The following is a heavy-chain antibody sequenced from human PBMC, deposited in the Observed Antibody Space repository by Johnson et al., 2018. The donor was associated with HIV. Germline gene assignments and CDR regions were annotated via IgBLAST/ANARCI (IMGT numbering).Heavy chain of an antibody. V-gene: IGHV3-11*04. CDR3: ARAGVVFSTASHDAFDI. D-gene: IGHD2-21*01. J-gene: IGHJ3*02. CDR1: GFTFSDYY. CDR2: ISCSGCSI. Sequence: QVHLVESGGGVARPGGSLRLSCEASGFTFSDYYMSRIRQAPGKGLEWVSYISCSGCSIYADSVKGRFTISRDNAKNSLYLQMNSLRAEDTAVYYCARAGVVFSTASHDAFDIWGQGTMVTVSS.